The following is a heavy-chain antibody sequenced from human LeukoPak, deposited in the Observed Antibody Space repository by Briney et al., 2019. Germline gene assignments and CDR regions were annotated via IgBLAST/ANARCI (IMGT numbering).Heavy chain of an antibody. CDR2: INHSGST. CDR1: GGSFSGYY. J-gene: IGHJ4*02. Sequence: SETLSLTCAVYGGSFSGYYWSWFRQPPGKGLEWIGEINHSGSTNYNPSLKSRVTISVDTSKNQFSLKLSSVTAADTAVYYCARGWLRTNFDYWGQGTLVTVSS. D-gene: IGHD5-12*01. V-gene: IGHV4-34*01. CDR3: ARGWLRTNFDY.